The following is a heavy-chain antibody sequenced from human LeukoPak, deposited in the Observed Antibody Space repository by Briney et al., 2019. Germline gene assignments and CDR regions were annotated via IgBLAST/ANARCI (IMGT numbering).Heavy chain of an antibody. CDR1: GFTFSSYA. Sequence: GGSLRLSCAASGFTFSSYAMSWVRQAPGKGLEWVAFIRYDGSNKYYADSVKGRFTISRDNAKNSLYLQMNSLRAEDTAVYYCARDLPAARRALDYWGQGTLVTVSS. D-gene: IGHD6-6*01. CDR2: IRYDGSNK. CDR3: ARDLPAARRALDY. V-gene: IGHV3-30*02. J-gene: IGHJ4*02.